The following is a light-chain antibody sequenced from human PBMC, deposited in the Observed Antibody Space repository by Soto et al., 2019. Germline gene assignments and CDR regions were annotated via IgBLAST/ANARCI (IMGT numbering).Light chain of an antibody. J-gene: IGKJ1*01. CDR2: AAS. CDR3: QQSYSYST. V-gene: IGKV1-8*01. CDR1: QGISSY. Sequence: IRMIKTKSSLSASTGDRVTVTCRASQGISSYLAWYQQKPGKAPKLLIYAASTLQSGVPSRFSGSGSGTDFTLTISCLQSEDFATNYCQQSYSYSTLGQAAKV.